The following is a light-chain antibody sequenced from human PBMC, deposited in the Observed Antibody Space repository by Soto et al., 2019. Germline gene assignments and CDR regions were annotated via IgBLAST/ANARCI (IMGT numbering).Light chain of an antibody. J-gene: IGKJ4*01. CDR3: QQYMRWPLT. Sequence: EIVLTQSPATLSVSPGERATLSCRASQSVSSNLAWYQQTPGQAPSLLIYGASTRATGTPARFSGSGSGTEFTLTISSLQSEDFAVYYCQQYMRWPLTFGGGTKVDIK. CDR1: QSVSSN. CDR2: GAS. V-gene: IGKV3-15*01.